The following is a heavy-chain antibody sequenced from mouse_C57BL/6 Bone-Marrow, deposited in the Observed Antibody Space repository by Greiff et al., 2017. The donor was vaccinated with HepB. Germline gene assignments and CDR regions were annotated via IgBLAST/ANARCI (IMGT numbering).Heavy chain of an antibody. D-gene: IGHD2-4*01. Sequence: QVQLQQSGPELVKPGASVKISCKASGYAFSSSWMNWVKQRPGKGLEWIGRIYPGDGDTNYNGKFKGKATLTADKSSSTAYMQLSSLTSEDSAVYFCARYDYHDYWGQGTTLTVSS. CDR2: IYPGDGDT. CDR1: GYAFSSSW. J-gene: IGHJ2*01. V-gene: IGHV1-82*01. CDR3: ARYDYHDY.